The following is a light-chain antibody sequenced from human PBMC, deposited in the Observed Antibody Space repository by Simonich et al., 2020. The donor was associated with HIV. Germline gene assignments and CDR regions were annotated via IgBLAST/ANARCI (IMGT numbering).Light chain of an antibody. CDR3: QQLNSYPLT. J-gene: IGKJ4*01. V-gene: IGKV1-9*01. Sequence: DIQMTQSPSSLSASVVDRLTITCRASQGISSYLAWYQQNPGKAPKLLIYDASTMQSGVPSRFSGSGSGTEFTLTISSLQPEDFATYYCQQLNSYPLTFGGGTKVEIK. CDR1: QGISSY. CDR2: DAS.